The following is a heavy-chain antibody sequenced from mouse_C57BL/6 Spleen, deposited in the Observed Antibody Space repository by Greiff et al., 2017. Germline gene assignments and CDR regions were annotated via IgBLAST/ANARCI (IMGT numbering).Heavy chain of an antibody. Sequence: QVQLQQSGAELVRPGASVTLSCKASGYTFTDYEMHWVKQTPVHGLEWIGAIDPETGGTAYNQKFKGKAILTADKSSSTAYMELRSLTSEDSAVYYCTRPPRITTVVGVLDYCDYWGQGTTLTVSS. CDR1: GYTFTDYE. CDR2: IDPETGGT. D-gene: IGHD1-1*01. V-gene: IGHV1-15*01. J-gene: IGHJ2*01. CDR3: TRPPRITTVVGVLDYCDY.